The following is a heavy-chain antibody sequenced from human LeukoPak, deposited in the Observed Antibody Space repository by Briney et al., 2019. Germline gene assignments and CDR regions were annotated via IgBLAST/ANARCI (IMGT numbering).Heavy chain of an antibody. Sequence: ASVKVSCKASGYTFTSYGISWVRQAPGQGLEWMGWISAYNGNTNYAQKLQGRVTMTTDTSTSTAYMERRSLRSDDTAVYYCARVNGCSGGSCGWFDPWGQGTLVTVSS. D-gene: IGHD2-15*01. V-gene: IGHV1-18*01. CDR2: ISAYNGNT. CDR1: GYTFTSYG. CDR3: ARVNGCSGGSCGWFDP. J-gene: IGHJ5*02.